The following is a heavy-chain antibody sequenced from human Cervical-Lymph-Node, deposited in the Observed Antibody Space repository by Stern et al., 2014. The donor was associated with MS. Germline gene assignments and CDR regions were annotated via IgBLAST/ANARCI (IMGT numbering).Heavy chain of an antibody. J-gene: IGHJ4*02. CDR1: GFTFSTYA. CDR2: VPYDETQR. CDR3: ARGGRGVGLEY. Sequence: VQLLESGGGVVQPGRSLSLSCVASGFTFSTYAMHWVRQAPGKGLEWVAFVPYDETQRNSTDSVKARFTISRDNSKNTLYLHMNSLRDEDTAVYFCARGGRGVGLEYWGQGALVTVSS. D-gene: IGHD3-10*01. V-gene: IGHV3-30-3*01.